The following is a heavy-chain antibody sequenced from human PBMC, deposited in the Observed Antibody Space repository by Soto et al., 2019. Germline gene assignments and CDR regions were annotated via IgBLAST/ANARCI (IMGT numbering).Heavy chain of an antibody. J-gene: IGHJ5*02. Sequence: ASVKVSCKASGYTFTSYGISWVRQAPGQGLEWMGWISAYNGNTNYAQKLQGRVTMTTDTSTSTAYMELRSLRSDDTAVYYCAWAYCGGDCYTNRFDPWGQGTLVTVSS. CDR2: ISAYNGNT. V-gene: IGHV1-18*04. D-gene: IGHD2-21*02. CDR1: GYTFTSYG. CDR3: AWAYCGGDCYTNRFDP.